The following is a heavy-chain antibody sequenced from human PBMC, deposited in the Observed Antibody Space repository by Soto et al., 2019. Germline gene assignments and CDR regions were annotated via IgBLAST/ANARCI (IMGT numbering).Heavy chain of an antibody. D-gene: IGHD3-22*01. Sequence: GGSLRLSCAASGFTFSSYGMHWVRQAPGKGLEWVAVISYDGSNKYYADSVKGRFTISRDNSKNTLYLQMNSLRAEDTAVYYCAKDGYYYDSSGYYPHWFDPWGQGTLVTVSS. CDR3: AKDGYYYDSSGYYPHWFDP. CDR2: ISYDGSNK. CDR1: GFTFSSYG. J-gene: IGHJ5*02. V-gene: IGHV3-30*18.